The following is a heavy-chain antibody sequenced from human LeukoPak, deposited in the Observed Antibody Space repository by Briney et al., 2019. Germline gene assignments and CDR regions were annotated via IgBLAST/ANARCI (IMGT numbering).Heavy chain of an antibody. V-gene: IGHV5-10-1*01. CDR1: GYSFTSYW. D-gene: IGHD3-22*01. CDR2: IDPSDSYT. CDR3: ARFAGYYYDSSGYPNPDC. J-gene: IGHJ4*02. Sequence: GESLKISCKGSGYSFTSYWISWVRQMPGKGLEWMGRIDPSDSYTNYSPSFQGHVTISADKSIGTAYLQWSSLKASDTAMYYCARFAGYYYDSSGYPNPDCWGQGTLVTVSS.